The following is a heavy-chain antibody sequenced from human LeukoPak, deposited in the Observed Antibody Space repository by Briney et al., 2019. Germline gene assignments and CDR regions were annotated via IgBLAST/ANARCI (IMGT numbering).Heavy chain of an antibody. V-gene: IGHV3-23*01. J-gene: IGHJ6*03. D-gene: IGHD6-19*01. CDR2: ISGSGIST. CDR3: AKDKQWLVRYMDV. Sequence: PGGSLRLSCAASGFTFSSYAMNWVRQAPGKGLEWVSHISGSGISTYYADSVKGRFTISRDNSKNTLYLQMNSLRVEDTAVYYCAKDKQWLVRYMDVWGKGTTVTVSS. CDR1: GFTFSSYA.